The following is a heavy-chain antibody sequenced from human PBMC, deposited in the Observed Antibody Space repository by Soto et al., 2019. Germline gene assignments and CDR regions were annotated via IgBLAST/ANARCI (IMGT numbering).Heavy chain of an antibody. CDR2: IIPIFGTA. D-gene: IGHD1-26*01. V-gene: IGHV1-69*13. J-gene: IGHJ5*02. CDR1: GGTFSSYA. CDR3: AASGSYYYNWFDP. Sequence: SVKVSCTASGGTFSSYASSWVRQAPGQGLEWMGGIIPIFGTANYAQKFQGRVTITADESTSTAYMELSSLRSEDTAVYYCAASGSYYYNWFDPWGQGTLVTSPQ.